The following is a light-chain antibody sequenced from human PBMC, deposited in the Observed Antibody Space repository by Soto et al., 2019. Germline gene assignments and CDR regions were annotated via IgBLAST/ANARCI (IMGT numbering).Light chain of an antibody. J-gene: IGKJ1*01. Sequence: DIQMTQSPSTLSASVVDRVTITCRASQSISSGLAWYQQKPGKAPKLLIYDASSLESGVPSRFSGSGSGTEFTLTISSLQPDDFATYYCQQYNSYPWTFGQGTKVEIK. V-gene: IGKV1-5*01. CDR2: DAS. CDR3: QQYNSYPWT. CDR1: QSISSG.